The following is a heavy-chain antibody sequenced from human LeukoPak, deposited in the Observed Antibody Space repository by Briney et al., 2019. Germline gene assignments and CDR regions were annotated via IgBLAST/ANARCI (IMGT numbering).Heavy chain of an antibody. J-gene: IGHJ4*02. Sequence: GGSLRLSCAASGFTFSSYAMSWVRQAPGKGLEWVSAISGSGGSTYYADSVKGRFTISRDSSKNTLYLQMNSLRAEDTVVYYCAKDPGIAARDPAYYFDYWGQGTLVTVSS. V-gene: IGHV3-23*01. D-gene: IGHD6-6*01. CDR2: ISGSGGST. CDR1: GFTFSSYA. CDR3: AKDPGIAARDPAYYFDY.